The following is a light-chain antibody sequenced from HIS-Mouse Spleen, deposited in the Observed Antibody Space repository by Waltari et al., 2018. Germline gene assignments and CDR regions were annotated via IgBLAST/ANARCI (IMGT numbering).Light chain of an antibody. Sequence: QSALTQPASVSGSPGQSITISCTGTSSPFGSYNLVPWYQQHPGKAPKLMIYEGSKRPSGVSNRFSGSKSGNTASLTISGLQAEDEADYYCCSYAGSSTFEVFGGGTKLTVL. CDR1: SSPFGSYNL. J-gene: IGLJ2*01. V-gene: IGLV2-23*03. CDR2: EGS. CDR3: CSYAGSSTFEV.